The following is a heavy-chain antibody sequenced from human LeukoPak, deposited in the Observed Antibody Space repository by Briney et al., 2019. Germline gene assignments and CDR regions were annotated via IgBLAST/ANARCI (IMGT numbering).Heavy chain of an antibody. Sequence: KASETLSLTCTVSGGSISSGGYYWSWIRQPPGKGLEWIGYIYHSGSTYYNPSFKSRVTISVDTSKNQFSLKLSSVTAADTAVYYCARHRRTGNAFDIWGQGTMVTVSS. J-gene: IGHJ3*02. CDR2: IYHSGST. D-gene: IGHD1-1*01. CDR3: ARHRRTGNAFDI. CDR1: GGSISSGGYY. V-gene: IGHV4-30-2*03.